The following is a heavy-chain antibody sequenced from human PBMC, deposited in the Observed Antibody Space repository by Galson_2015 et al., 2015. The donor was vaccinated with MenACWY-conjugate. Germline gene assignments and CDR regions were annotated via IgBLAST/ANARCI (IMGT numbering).Heavy chain of an antibody. V-gene: IGHV3-7*03. CDR3: ARPLREVRLEPDY. CDR1: GFIFSDYW. CDR2: IKQDGSVK. J-gene: IGHJ4*02. D-gene: IGHD1-26*01. Sequence: SLRLSCAASGFIFSDYWMTWVRQAPGKGLEWVANIKQDGSVKYYVDSVKGRFSISRDNARKSLYLQMNSLRDDDTAVYYCARPLREVRLEPDYWGQGTLVTVSS.